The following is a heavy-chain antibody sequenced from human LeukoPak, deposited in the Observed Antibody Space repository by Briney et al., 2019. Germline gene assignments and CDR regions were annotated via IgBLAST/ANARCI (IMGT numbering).Heavy chain of an antibody. J-gene: IGHJ4*02. Sequence: PSQTLSLTCTVSGGSISSGSYYWSWIRQPAGKGLEWIGRIYTSGSTNYNPSLKSRVTISVDTSKNQFSLKLSSVTAADTAVYYCASRVIMYYYGSGSPLSIHFDYWGQGTLVTVSS. CDR1: GGSISSGSYY. CDR2: IYTSGST. CDR3: ASRVIMYYYGSGSPLSIHFDY. V-gene: IGHV4-61*02. D-gene: IGHD3-10*01.